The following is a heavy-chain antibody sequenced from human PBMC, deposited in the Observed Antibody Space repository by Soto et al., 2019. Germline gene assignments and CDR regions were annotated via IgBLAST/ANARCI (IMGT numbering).Heavy chain of an antibody. CDR2: ISAYNGNT. Sequence: ASVKVSCKASGYTFTSYGISWVRQAPGQGLEWMGWISAYNGNTKYAQKFQGRVTISRGTSTNTAYMDLSGLRTEDTAVYYCARGTGTSWFDYWGQGTLVTVSS. V-gene: IGHV1-18*01. D-gene: IGHD6-13*01. J-gene: IGHJ4*02. CDR3: ARGTGTSWFDY. CDR1: GYTFTSYG.